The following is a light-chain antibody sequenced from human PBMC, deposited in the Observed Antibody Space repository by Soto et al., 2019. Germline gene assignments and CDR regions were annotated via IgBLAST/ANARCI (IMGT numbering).Light chain of an antibody. V-gene: IGLV2-14*01. CDR2: EVS. Sequence: QSALTQPASVSGSPGQSITISCTGTSSDVGGYNYVSWYQQHPGKAPKLMIYEVSNRPSGVSNRFSGSKSGNTASLTISGLQAEDEADYYCRSYTRSSTRVFGGGTQLPV. J-gene: IGLJ3*02. CDR1: SSDVGGYNY. CDR3: RSYTRSSTRV.